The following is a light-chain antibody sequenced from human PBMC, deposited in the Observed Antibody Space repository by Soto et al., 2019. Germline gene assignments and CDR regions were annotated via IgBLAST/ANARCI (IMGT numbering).Light chain of an antibody. CDR3: QQSYSTPVT. CDR1: QSISMY. CDR2: AAS. Sequence: DVQMTQSPAALSASVGGGVTSTCRASQSISMYLNWYQQKPGKAPKLLIYAASSLQSGVPSRFSGSGSGTDFTLTISSLQPEDFATYYCQQSYSTPVTFGQGTKVDIK. J-gene: IGKJ1*01. V-gene: IGKV1-39*01.